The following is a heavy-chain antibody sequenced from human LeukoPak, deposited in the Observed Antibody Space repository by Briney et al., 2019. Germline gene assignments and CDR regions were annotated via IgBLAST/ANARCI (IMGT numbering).Heavy chain of an antibody. J-gene: IGHJ4*02. Sequence: ASVKVSCKASGGTFSSYAISWVRQAPGQGLEWMGWIIPILGIANHAQKFQGRVTITADKSTSTAHMELSSLRSEDTAVYYCARVSSAYCGGDCYADFDYWGQGTLVTVSS. V-gene: IGHV1-69*04. D-gene: IGHD2-21*01. CDR3: ARVSSAYCGGDCYADFDY. CDR1: GGTFSSYA. CDR2: IIPILGIA.